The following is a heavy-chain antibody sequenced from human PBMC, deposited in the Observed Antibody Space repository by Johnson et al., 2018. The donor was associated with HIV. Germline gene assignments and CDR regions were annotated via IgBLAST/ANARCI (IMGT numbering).Heavy chain of an antibody. D-gene: IGHD3-22*01. V-gene: IGHV3-49*04. Sequence: EVQLVESGGGLVQPGRSLRLSCTASGFTFDDYAMSWVRQAPGKGLEWVGFIRSKAYGGTTEYAASVKGRFIISRDDSKSIAYLQMNSLKTEDTAVYYCTRDRTMIVVKTAFDIWGQGTMVTVSS. CDR1: GFTFDDYA. J-gene: IGHJ3*02. CDR3: TRDRTMIVVKTAFDI. CDR2: IRSKAYGGTT.